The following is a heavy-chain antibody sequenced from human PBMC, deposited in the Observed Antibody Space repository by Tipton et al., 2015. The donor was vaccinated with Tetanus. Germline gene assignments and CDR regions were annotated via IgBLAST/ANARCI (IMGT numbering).Heavy chain of an antibody. CDR3: AREPAATGTSLFDY. Sequence: TLSLTCTVSGGSMSNNYWSWIRQPPGKGLEWIAYIFHSGSTNYSPSLKSRVAISMDTSKNQISLKLTSVTAADTAMYYCAREPAATGTSLFDYWGQGALVTVSS. J-gene: IGHJ4*02. CDR2: IFHSGST. CDR1: GGSMSNNY. D-gene: IGHD6-13*01. V-gene: IGHV4-59*12.